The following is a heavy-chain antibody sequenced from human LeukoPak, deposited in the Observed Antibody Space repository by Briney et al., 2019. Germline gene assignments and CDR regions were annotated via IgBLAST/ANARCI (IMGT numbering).Heavy chain of an antibody. CDR3: ARTAYDAFDI. CDR1: GFTFTSYE. V-gene: IGHV3-48*03. Sequence: PWGSLRLSCAASGFTFTSYEMNWVRQAPGKGLEWVSYISSSGSTVYSADSVKGRFTISRDNAKNSLYLQMSSLRAEDTAVYFCARTAYDAFDIWGQGTLVTVSS. CDR2: ISSSGSTV. J-gene: IGHJ3*02.